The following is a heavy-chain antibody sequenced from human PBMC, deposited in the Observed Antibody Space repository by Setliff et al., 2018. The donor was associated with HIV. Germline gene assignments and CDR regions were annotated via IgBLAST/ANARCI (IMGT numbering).Heavy chain of an antibody. V-gene: IGHV4-39*07. CDR1: GGSISSGSYY. Sequence: PSETLSLTCTVSGGSISSGSYYWGWIRQSPGKGLEWIASMHGSGNTHYNPSLQSRITISMDTSKNQFSLTLSSVTAADTAIYFCMRDGSRTTGMTGYYYGVDVWGQGTTVTVSS. CDR2: MHGSGNT. CDR3: MRDGSRTTGMTGYYYGVDV. J-gene: IGHJ6*02. D-gene: IGHD1-1*01.